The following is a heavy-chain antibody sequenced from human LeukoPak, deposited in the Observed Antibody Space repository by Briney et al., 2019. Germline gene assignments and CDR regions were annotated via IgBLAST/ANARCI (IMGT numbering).Heavy chain of an antibody. D-gene: IGHD3-10*01. J-gene: IGHJ4*02. CDR2: ISYDGSNK. CDR3: ARKNGDRWQIDY. CDR1: GFTFEDYA. V-gene: IGHV3-30*04. Sequence: GGPLRLSCAASGFTFEDYAMHWVRQAPGKGLEWVAVISYDGSNKYYADSVKGRFTISRDNSKNTLYLQMNSLRAEDTAVYYCARKNGDRWQIDYWGQGTLATVSS.